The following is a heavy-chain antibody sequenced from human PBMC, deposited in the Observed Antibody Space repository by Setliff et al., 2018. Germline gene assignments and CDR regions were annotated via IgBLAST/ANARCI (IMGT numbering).Heavy chain of an antibody. D-gene: IGHD5-18*01. CDR1: GYTFTNYA. CDR3: ARRVGSVGIQLPDY. J-gene: IGHJ4*02. Sequence: ASVKVSCKASGYTFTNYAIHWVRQAPGQRLEWMGWINTGNANTKYSQKFQGRVTITRNTSISTAYMELSSLRSEDTAVYYCARRVGSVGIQLPDYWGQGTLVTVSS. CDR2: INTGNANT. V-gene: IGHV1-3*04.